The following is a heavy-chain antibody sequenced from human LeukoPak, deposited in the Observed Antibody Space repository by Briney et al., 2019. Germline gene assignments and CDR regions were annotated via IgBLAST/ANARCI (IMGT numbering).Heavy chain of an antibody. D-gene: IGHD3-3*01. J-gene: IGHJ4*02. Sequence: SETLSLTCAVSGGSISSSNWWSWVRQPPGKGLEWIGEIYYSGSTYYNPSLKSRVTISVDTSKNQLSLKLSSVTAADTAVYYCARTETGITIFGVVMEFDYWGQGTLVTVSS. CDR1: GGSISSSNW. CDR3: ARTETGITIFGVVMEFDY. CDR2: IYYSGST. V-gene: IGHV4-4*02.